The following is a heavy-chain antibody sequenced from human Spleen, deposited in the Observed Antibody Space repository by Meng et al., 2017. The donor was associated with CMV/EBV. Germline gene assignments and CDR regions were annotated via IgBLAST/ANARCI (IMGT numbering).Heavy chain of an antibody. Sequence: ASVKVSCKASGFTFTGYYMHWVRQAPGQGLEWMGWISAYNGNTNYAQKLHGRVTMTTDTSTSTAYMELRSLRSDDTAVYYCARMLGYSGSEDAFDIWGQGTMVTVSS. CDR2: ISAYNGNT. CDR1: GFTFTGYY. CDR3: ARMLGYSGSEDAFDI. D-gene: IGHD1-26*01. J-gene: IGHJ3*02. V-gene: IGHV1-18*04.